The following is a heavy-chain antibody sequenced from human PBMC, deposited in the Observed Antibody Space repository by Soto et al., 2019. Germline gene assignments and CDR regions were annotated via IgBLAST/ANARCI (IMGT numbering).Heavy chain of an antibody. CDR2: INAGNGNT. Sequence: QVQLVQSGAEVKKPGASVKVSCKASGYTFTSYAMHWVRQAPGHRLEWMGWINAGNGNTKYSQKFQGRVTITRETSASTAYMELSSLRSEDTAVYYCARGSIRFGELLGWFDPWGQGTRVTVSS. D-gene: IGHD3-10*01. J-gene: IGHJ5*02. CDR1: GYTFTSYA. CDR3: ARGSIRFGELLGWFDP. V-gene: IGHV1-3*01.